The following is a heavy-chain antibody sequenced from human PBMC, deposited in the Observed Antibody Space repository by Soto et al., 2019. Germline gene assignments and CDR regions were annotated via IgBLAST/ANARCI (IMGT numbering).Heavy chain of an antibody. CDR3: ARDDVYSGYFDY. CDR2: IYYSGST. V-gene: IGHV4-31*03. J-gene: IGHJ4*02. CDR1: GGSISSGGYY. D-gene: IGHD5-12*01. Sequence: SETLSLTCTVSGGSISSGGYYWSWIRQHPGKGLEWIGYIYYSGSTYYNPSLKSRVTISVDTSKNQFSLKLSSGTAADTAVYYGARDDVYSGYFDYWGQGTLVTVSS.